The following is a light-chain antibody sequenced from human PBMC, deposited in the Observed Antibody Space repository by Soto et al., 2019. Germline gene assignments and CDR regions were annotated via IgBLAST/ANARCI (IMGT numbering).Light chain of an antibody. Sequence: DIQMTQSPSTLSASVGDRVTITCRASQSIGRFLAWYQHQPGKAPKLLIYDASTLESGVPSRFSGTGSGTEFTFSITSLQAEDFGTYYCQQWYMGWTFGQGTKV. V-gene: IGKV1-5*01. J-gene: IGKJ1*01. CDR2: DAS. CDR3: QQWYMGWT. CDR1: QSIGRF.